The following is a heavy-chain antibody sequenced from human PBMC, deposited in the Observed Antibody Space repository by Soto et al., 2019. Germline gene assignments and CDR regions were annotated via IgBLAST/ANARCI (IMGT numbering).Heavy chain of an antibody. V-gene: IGHV3-11*06. J-gene: IGHJ6*02. CDR1: CFTFSASY. Sequence: PGGSLRLSSSASCFTFSASYMIWVRQAPGNGLEGISYISGTSSYTTYADSVKGRFTISRDNAKYSLYLQMDSLRVEDTAVYYCARDGRPFNGRYLLNYSYYYGMDVWGQGTTVNVSS. CDR2: ISGTSSYT. CDR3: ARDGRPFNGRYLLNYSYYYGMDV. D-gene: IGHD3-10*01.